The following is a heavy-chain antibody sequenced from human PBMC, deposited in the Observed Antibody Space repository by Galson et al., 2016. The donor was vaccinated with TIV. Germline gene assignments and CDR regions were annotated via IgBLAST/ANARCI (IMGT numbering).Heavy chain of an antibody. J-gene: IGHJ4*02. Sequence: SETLSLTCAVYGGSFSNYYWNWIRHSPGKGLEWIGEINDSGSTKYNPSLKSRVSISVDTSKNQFSLRLTSVNAADTAVYYGARGRYLRTHYYGSGRDFDYWAQGTLVTVSS. CDR1: GGSFSNYY. V-gene: IGHV4-34*01. D-gene: IGHD3-10*01. CDR3: ARGRYLRTHYYGSGRDFDY. CDR2: INDSGST.